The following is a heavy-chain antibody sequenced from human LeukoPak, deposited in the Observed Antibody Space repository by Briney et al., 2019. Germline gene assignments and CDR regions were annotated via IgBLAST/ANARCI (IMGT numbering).Heavy chain of an antibody. CDR3: AREMARPRRVSLDY. CDR1: GFSFNVFA. J-gene: IGHJ4*02. Sequence: QPGGSLRLSCAASGFSFNVFAMSWVRQAPGKGLEWVANIKQDGSEKYYVDSVKGRFTISRDNAKNSLYLQMNSLRAEDTAVYYCAREMARPRRVSLDYWGQGALVTVSS. D-gene: IGHD5-24*01. CDR2: IKQDGSEK. V-gene: IGHV3-7*05.